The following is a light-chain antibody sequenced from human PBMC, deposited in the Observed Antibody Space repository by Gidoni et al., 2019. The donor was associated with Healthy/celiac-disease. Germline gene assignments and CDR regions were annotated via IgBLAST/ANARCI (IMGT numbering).Light chain of an antibody. J-gene: IGKJ1*01. CDR2: GAA. V-gene: IGKV3-15*01. Sequence: ETAMTVSSATLSVSPGERATLSCSASQSVSSNLAWYQQKPSQAPRPLIYGAATRATGIPARFSGSVSGTEFSLNISSMQSEGIAVVYCQKYKNWPLWTFGQGTKVEIK. CDR1: QSVSSN. CDR3: QKYKNWPLWT.